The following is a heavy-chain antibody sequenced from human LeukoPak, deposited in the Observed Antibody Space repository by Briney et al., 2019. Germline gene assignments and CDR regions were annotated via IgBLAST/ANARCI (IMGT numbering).Heavy chain of an antibody. D-gene: IGHD4-17*01. J-gene: IGHJ4*02. CDR1: GFTFSTYG. V-gene: IGHV3-48*01. CDR2: ISGGSSAI. CDR3: ARSPNDYGENPY. Sequence: GGSLRLSCAASGFTFSTYGMNWVRQAPGKGLEWVSYISGGSSAIYYTDSVKGRFTISRDNAEKSVYLQMNGLRAEDTAVYYCARSPNDYGENPYWGQGTLVTVSS.